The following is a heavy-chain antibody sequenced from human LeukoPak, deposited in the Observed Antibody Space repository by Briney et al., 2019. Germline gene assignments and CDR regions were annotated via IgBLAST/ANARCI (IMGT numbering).Heavy chain of an antibody. CDR3: ARMGGYSGYATH. V-gene: IGHV4-38-2*02. Sequence: SETLSLTCTVSGYSISSGYYWSWIRQSPGKGLEWIGYIYSSGSANYNPSLKSRVTISVDTSKNQFSLKLSSVTAADTAVYYCARMGGYSGYATHWGQGTLVTVSS. CDR2: IYSSGSA. J-gene: IGHJ4*02. D-gene: IGHD5-12*01. CDR1: GYSISSGYY.